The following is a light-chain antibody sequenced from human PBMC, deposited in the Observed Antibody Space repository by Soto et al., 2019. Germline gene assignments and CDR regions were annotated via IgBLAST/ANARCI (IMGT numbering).Light chain of an antibody. CDR2: EVS. J-gene: IGLJ3*02. CDR3: SSYTNSDTLV. CDR1: SSDVGAYNY. V-gene: IGLV2-14*01. Sequence: QSALTQPASVSGSPGQSITISCTGTSSDVGAYNYVSWYQQHPGKAPKLMIYEVSNRPSGVSNRFSASKSGNTASLTISGLQAEDDADYYCSSYTNSDTLVFGGGTQLTVL.